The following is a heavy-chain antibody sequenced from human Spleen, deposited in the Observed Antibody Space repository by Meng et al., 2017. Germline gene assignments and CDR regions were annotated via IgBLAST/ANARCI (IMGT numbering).Heavy chain of an antibody. CDR2: ISSSGSNI. V-gene: IGHV3-48*03. J-gene: IGHJ6*02. D-gene: IGHD6-13*01. CDR3: ARIAAAVSGGMDV. Sequence: GGSLRLSCAASGFTFSSYEMNWVRQAPGKGLEWVSYISSSGSNIYYADSVKGRFTISRDNAKNSLYLQMNSMRAEDTAVYYCARIAAAVSGGMDVWGQGTTVTVSS. CDR1: GFTFSSYE.